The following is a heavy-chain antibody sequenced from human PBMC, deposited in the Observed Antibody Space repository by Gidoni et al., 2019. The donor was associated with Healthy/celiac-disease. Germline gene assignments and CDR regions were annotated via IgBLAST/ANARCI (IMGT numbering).Heavy chain of an antibody. CDR3: AKGHTIFGVVINVDY. CDR1: GFTFSSYA. Sequence: EVQLLESGGGLVQPGGSLRLSCAASGFTFSSYAMSWVRQAPGKWLEWFSDISGSGGSTYYADSVKGRFTISRDKSKNTLYLQMNSLRAEDTAVYYCAKGHTIFGVVINVDYWGQGTLVTVSS. CDR2: ISGSGGST. J-gene: IGHJ4*02. D-gene: IGHD3-3*01. V-gene: IGHV3-23*01.